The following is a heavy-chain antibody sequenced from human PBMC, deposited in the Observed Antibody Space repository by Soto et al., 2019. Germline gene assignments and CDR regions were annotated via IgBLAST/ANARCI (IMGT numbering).Heavy chain of an antibody. CDR1: GGSISSYY. Sequence: QVQLQESGPGLVKPSETLSLTCTVSGGSISSYYWSWIRQPPGKGLEWIGYIYYSGSTNYNPSLKXRXTXXVDTSKNQFSLKLSSVTAADTAVDYCARGGGSPDYWGQGTLVTVSS. CDR3: ARGGGSPDY. D-gene: IGHD1-26*01. CDR2: IYYSGST. V-gene: IGHV4-59*08. J-gene: IGHJ4*02.